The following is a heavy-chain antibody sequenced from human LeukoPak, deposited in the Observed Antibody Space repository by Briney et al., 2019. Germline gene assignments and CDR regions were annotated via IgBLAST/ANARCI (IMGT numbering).Heavy chain of an antibody. D-gene: IGHD5-12*01. Sequence: SETLSLTCTVSGGSISSSSYYWGWIRQPPGKGLEWIGSIYYSGSTYYNPSLKSRVTISVDTSKNQFSLKLSSVTAADTAVYYCARQAHSGYDWWKGEGYYFDYWGQGTLVTVSS. CDR3: ARQAHSGYDWWKGEGYYFDY. J-gene: IGHJ4*02. CDR1: GGSISSSSYY. CDR2: IYYSGST. V-gene: IGHV4-39*07.